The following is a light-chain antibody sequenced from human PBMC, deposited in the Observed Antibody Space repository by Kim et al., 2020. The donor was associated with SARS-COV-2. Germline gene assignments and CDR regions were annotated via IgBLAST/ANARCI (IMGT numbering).Light chain of an antibody. CDR2: GAS. Sequence: LSPGDRATLSCRASQSGSSTYLAWYQQKPGQAPRLLIYGASSRATGIPDRFSGSGSGTDFTLTISRLEPEDFAVYYCQQYGSSRTFGQGTKVDIK. CDR1: QSGSSTY. J-gene: IGKJ1*01. V-gene: IGKV3-20*01. CDR3: QQYGSSRT.